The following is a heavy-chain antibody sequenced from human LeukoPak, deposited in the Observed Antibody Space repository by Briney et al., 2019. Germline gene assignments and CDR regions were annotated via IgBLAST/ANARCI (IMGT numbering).Heavy chain of an antibody. Sequence: PGGFLRLSCAASGFTFRAYAMHWVRQAPGKGLEWVAVIWYDGGKKYYADSVKGRFTISRDNSKNTLYLQMNSLRVEDMAVYYCARDMGGSGSQPDYWGQGTLVTVSS. CDR1: GFTFRAYA. CDR3: ARDMGGSGSQPDY. J-gene: IGHJ4*02. D-gene: IGHD3-10*01. CDR2: IWYDGGKK. V-gene: IGHV3-33*01.